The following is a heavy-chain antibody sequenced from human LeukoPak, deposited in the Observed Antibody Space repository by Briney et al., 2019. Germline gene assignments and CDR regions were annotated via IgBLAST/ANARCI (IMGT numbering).Heavy chain of an antibody. J-gene: IGHJ6*03. CDR2: IRSKGNSYAT. CDR1: GFTFSGSA. CDR3: TTQHDFWSGYSLYYYYYYMDI. V-gene: IGHV3-73*01. Sequence: PGGSLRLSCAASGFTFSGSAMHWVRQASGKGLEWVGRIRSKGNSYATAYAASVKGRFTISRDDSKNTAYLQMNSLKTEDTAVYYCTTQHDFWSGYSLYYYYYYMDIWGKGTTVTVSS. D-gene: IGHD3-3*01.